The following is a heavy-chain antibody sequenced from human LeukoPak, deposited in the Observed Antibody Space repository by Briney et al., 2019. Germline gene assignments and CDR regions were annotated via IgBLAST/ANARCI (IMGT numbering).Heavy chain of an antibody. V-gene: IGHV4-39*01. D-gene: IGHD3-10*01. Sequence: SETLSLTCSVSGGSISSSSSYWGWIRRPPGKGLEWIATIHYSGGTNYNPSLKSRVTISVDASKNQFSLNLSSLTAADTAVHYCARRGGFGATYDSWGQGTLVTVSS. CDR2: IHYSGGT. CDR3: ARRGGFGATYDS. J-gene: IGHJ4*02. CDR1: GGSISSSSSY.